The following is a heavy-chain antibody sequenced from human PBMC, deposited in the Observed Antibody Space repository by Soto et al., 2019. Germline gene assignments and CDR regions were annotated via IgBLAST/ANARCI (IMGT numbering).Heavy chain of an antibody. V-gene: IGHV3-30-3*01. J-gene: IGHJ4*02. CDR3: ARGDRTGPDMVRGVIITLDY. D-gene: IGHD3-10*01. CDR2: ISYDGSNK. Sequence: QVQLVESGGGVVQPGRSLRLSCAASGFTFSSYAMHWVRQAPGKGLEWVAVISYDGSNKYYADSVKGRFTISRDNSKNTLYLQMNSLRAEDTAVHYCARGDRTGPDMVRGVIITLDYWGQGTLVTVSS. CDR1: GFTFSSYA.